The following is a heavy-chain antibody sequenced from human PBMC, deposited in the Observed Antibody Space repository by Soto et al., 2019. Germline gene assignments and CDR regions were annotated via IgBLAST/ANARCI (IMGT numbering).Heavy chain of an antibody. V-gene: IGHV3-23*01. CDR1: GFTFNNYA. D-gene: IGHD3-10*01. CDR2: ISGGGDTT. J-gene: IGHJ4*02. Sequence: EVPLLESGGGLLQPGGSLRLSCAASGFTFNNYAMTWVRQAPGKGLEWVSAISGGGDTTSYADSVKGRFTVSRDGSKNTLYLQMSSLRAEDTALYYCAKGRGGSGSLTPRVDFWGQGTLVTVSS. CDR3: AKGRGGSGSLTPRVDF.